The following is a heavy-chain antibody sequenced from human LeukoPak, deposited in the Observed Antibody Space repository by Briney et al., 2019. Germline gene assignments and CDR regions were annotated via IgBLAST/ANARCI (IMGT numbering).Heavy chain of an antibody. Sequence: ASVIVSCKASGGTFSSYAISWVRQAPGQGLEWMGRIIPILGIANYAQKFQGRVTITADKSTSTAYMELSSLRSEDTAVYYCACVVVASAHDYWGQGTLVTVSS. J-gene: IGHJ4*02. V-gene: IGHV1-69*04. CDR3: ACVVVASAHDY. CDR1: GGTFSSYA. CDR2: IIPILGIA. D-gene: IGHD2-2*01.